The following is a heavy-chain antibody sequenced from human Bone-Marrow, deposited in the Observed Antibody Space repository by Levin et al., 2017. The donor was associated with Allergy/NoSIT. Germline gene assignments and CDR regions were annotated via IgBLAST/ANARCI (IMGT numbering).Heavy chain of an antibody. J-gene: IGHJ4*02. CDR3: ARLPSSNSRFDL. Sequence: SQTLSLTCSVSGGSISSTTHYWGWIRQPPGKGLEWIGSIFSSGNLYYNPSLRSRLTISVDSSENHFSLELSSVTAADTAVYYCARLPSSNSRFDLWGQGFLVTVSS. V-gene: IGHV4-39*02. CDR1: GGSISSTTHY. D-gene: IGHD2-2*01. CDR2: IFSSGNL.